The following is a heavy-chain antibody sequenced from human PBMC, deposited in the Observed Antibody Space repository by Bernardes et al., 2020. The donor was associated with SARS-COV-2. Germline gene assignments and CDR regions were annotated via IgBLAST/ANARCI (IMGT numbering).Heavy chain of an antibody. V-gene: IGHV4-4*07. D-gene: IGHD4-17*01. CDR3: ARGARLDFGGQRYYFDS. Sequence: SETLSLTCTVSGGSISNYYWSWIRQPAGKGLEWIGRVYTSGSTNYNPSLKSRVTMSVDTSKSHFSLKLTSVTAADTAVYYCARGARLDFGGQRYYFDSWGRGTLVTVSS. CDR1: GGSISNYY. J-gene: IGHJ4*02. CDR2: VYTSGST.